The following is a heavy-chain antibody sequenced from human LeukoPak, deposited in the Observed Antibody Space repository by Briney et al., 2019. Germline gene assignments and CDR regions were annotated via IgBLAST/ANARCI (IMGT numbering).Heavy chain of an antibody. CDR1: GYTFTGYY. Sequence: GASVKVSCKASGYTFTGYYMHWVRQAPGQGLEWMGWINPNSGGTNYAQKFQGRVTMARDTSISTAYMELSRLRSDDTAVYYCARDLDPYGSGSVDWGQGTLVTVSS. V-gene: IGHV1-2*02. CDR3: ARDLDPYGSGSVD. CDR2: INPNSGGT. D-gene: IGHD3-10*01. J-gene: IGHJ1*01.